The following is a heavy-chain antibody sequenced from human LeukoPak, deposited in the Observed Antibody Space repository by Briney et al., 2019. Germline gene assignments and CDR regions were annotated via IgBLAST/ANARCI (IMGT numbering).Heavy chain of an antibody. Sequence: SVKISCKASGGTFSSYAISWVRQAPGQGLEWMGGIIPIFGTANYAQKFQGRVTITADESTSTAYMELSSLRSEDTAVYYCASVGSTSPGAFDIWGQGTMVTVSS. D-gene: IGHD2-2*01. J-gene: IGHJ3*02. CDR1: GGTFSSYA. V-gene: IGHV1-69*13. CDR3: ASVGSTSPGAFDI. CDR2: IIPIFGTA.